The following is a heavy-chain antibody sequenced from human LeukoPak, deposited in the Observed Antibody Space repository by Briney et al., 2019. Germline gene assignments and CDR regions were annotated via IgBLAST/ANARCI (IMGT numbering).Heavy chain of an antibody. J-gene: IGHJ4*02. CDR2: IYTSGST. V-gene: IGHV4-61*02. D-gene: IGHD3-16*01. CDR1: GGSISSGSYY. CDR3: ARGGPSYVDY. Sequence: SETLSLTCTVSGGSISSGSYYWIWIRQPAGKGLEWTGRIYTSGSTNYNPSLKSRVTISVDTCKNQFSLKMSSVTAADTAVYYCARGGPSYVDYWGQGTLVTVSS.